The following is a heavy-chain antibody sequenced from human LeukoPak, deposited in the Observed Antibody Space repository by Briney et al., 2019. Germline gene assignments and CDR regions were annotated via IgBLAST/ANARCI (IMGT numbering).Heavy chain of an antibody. D-gene: IGHD3-10*01. CDR3: ARTILLWFGELGGDGMDV. CDR2: INSDGSST. J-gene: IGHJ6*02. CDR1: GFTFSSYE. V-gene: IGHV3-74*01. Sequence: PGGSLRLSCAASGFTFSSYEMNWVRQAPGKGLVWVSRINSDGSSTSCADSVKGRFTISRDNAKNTLYLQMNSLRAEDTAVYYCARTILLWFGELGGDGMDVWGQGTTVTVSS.